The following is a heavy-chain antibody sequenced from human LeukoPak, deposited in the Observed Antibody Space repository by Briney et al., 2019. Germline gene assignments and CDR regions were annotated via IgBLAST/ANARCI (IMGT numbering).Heavy chain of an antibody. V-gene: IGHV4-39*07. J-gene: IGHJ4*02. D-gene: IGHD3-10*01. CDR1: GGSISSSSHC. CDR3: ARGSGSYYNAYY. CDR2: IYYSGST. Sequence: SETLSLTCSVSGGSISSSSHCWGWIRQPPGKGLEWIGSIYYSGSTYYNPSLKSRVTISVDTSKNQFSLKLSSVTAADTAVYYCARGSGSYYNAYYWGQGTLVTVSS.